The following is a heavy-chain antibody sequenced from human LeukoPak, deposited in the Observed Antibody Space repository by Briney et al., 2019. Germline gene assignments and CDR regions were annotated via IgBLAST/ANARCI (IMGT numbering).Heavy chain of an antibody. CDR2: VGISSGNT. CDR3: ARDTKYAFDN. D-gene: IGHD2-2*01. V-gene: IGHV3-48*01. CDR1: GFTFSDYS. J-gene: IGHJ4*02. Sequence: GGSLRLSCAASGFTFSDYSMNWVRQAPGKGLEWISYVGISSGNTKYADSVKGRFTISGDKAKNSLYLQMSSLRVEDTAVYYCARDTKYAFDNWGQGTLVTVSS.